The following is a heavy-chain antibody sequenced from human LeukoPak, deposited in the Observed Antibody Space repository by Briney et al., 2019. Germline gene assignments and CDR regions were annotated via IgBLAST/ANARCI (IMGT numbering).Heavy chain of an antibody. CDR1: GGSISSSSYY. D-gene: IGHD4/OR15-4a*01. CDR2: IYYSGST. V-gene: IGHV4-39*02. Sequence: PSETLSLTCTVSGGSISSSSYYWGWIRQPPGKGLEWIGSIYYSGSTYYNPSLKSRVTISVDTSKNQFSLQLNSVTPEDTAVYYCARDRLWSFDYWGQGTLVTVSS. J-gene: IGHJ4*02. CDR3: ARDRLWSFDY.